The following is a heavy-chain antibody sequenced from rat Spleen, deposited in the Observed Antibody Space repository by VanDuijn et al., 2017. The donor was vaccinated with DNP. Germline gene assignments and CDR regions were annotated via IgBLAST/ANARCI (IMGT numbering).Heavy chain of an antibody. CDR1: HYSITSNY. CDR2: ISYSGST. D-gene: IGHD1-2*01. CDR3: ARGGKYYSGFDY. V-gene: IGHV3-1*01. Sequence: EVQLQESGPGLVKPSQSLSLTCSVTHYSITSNYWAWIRKFPGNKMEWMGYISYSGSTSYSPSLKSRISITRDTSKNQFFLHLDSVTTEDTATYFCARGGKYYSGFDYWGQGVMVTVSS. J-gene: IGHJ2*01.